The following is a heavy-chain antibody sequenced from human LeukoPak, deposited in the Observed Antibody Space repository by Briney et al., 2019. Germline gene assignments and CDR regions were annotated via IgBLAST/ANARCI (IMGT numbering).Heavy chain of an antibody. CDR3: AKAGGATGDY. Sequence: GGSLRLSCAASGFTFSSYTMNWVRQAPGKGLEWVSSISSRSTYIYYADSVKGRFTISRDNAKNTLYLQMNSLRAEDTAVYYCAKAGGATGDYWGQGTLVTVSS. J-gene: IGHJ4*02. CDR2: ISSRSTYI. CDR1: GFTFSSYT. D-gene: IGHD3-16*01. V-gene: IGHV3-21*01.